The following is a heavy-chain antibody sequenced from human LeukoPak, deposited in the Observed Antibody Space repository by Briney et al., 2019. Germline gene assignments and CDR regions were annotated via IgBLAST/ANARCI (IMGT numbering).Heavy chain of an antibody. CDR3: ARVKGWTTYYFDY. V-gene: IGHV4-59*01. CDR1: GGSMSSYY. D-gene: IGHD3/OR15-3a*01. Sequence: SETLSLTCTVSGGSMSSYYWSWIRQPPGKGLEWIGYIYYSGSTNYNPSPKSRVTISIDTSKNQFSLKLSSATAADTAVYYCARVKGWTTYYFDYWGEGTLVTVSS. CDR2: IYYSGST. J-gene: IGHJ4*02.